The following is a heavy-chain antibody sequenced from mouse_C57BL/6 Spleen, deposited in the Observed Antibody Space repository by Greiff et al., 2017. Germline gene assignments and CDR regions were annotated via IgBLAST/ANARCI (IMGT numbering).Heavy chain of an antibody. CDR1: GYTFTSYW. J-gene: IGHJ3*01. CDR2: IYPGSGST. D-gene: IGHD3-2*02. V-gene: IGHV1-55*01. CDR3: ARDSSCYPWFAY. Sequence: VQLQQSGAELVKPGASVKMSCKASGYTFTSYWITWVKQRPGQGLEWIGDIYPGSGSTNYNEKFKSKATLTVDPSSSTAYMQLSSLTSEVSAVDYSARDSSCYPWFAYWGQGTLVTVSA.